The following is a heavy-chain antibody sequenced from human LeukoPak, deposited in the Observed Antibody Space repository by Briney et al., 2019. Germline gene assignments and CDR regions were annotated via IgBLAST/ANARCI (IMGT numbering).Heavy chain of an antibody. D-gene: IGHD6-6*01. Sequence: GGSLRLSCAASGFTFSSYAMHWVRQAPGKGLEWVAFIRYDGSNKYYADSVKGRFTISRDNSKNTLYLQMNSLRAEDTAVYYCRVTGSSSYEYFQHWGQGTLVTVSS. CDR1: GFTFSSYA. V-gene: IGHV3-30*02. J-gene: IGHJ1*01. CDR2: IRYDGSNK. CDR3: RVTGSSSYEYFQH.